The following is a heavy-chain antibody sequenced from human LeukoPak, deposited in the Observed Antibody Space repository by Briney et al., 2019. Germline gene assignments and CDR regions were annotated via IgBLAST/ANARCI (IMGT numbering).Heavy chain of an antibody. D-gene: IGHD6-13*01. CDR3: ARVRVNKASIAAAGRSWFDP. J-gene: IGHJ5*02. Sequence: SVKVSSKASVGTFSSYAISWVRPAPGQGLEWMGGIIPVFGTANYAQKFQGRVTITADKSTSTAYMELSSLRSEDTAVYYCARVRVNKASIAAAGRSWFDPWGQGTLVTVYS. CDR1: VGTFSSYA. V-gene: IGHV1-69*06. CDR2: IIPVFGTA.